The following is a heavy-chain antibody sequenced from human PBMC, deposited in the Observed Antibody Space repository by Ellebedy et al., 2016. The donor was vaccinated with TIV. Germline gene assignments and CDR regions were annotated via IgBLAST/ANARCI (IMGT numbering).Heavy chain of an antibody. V-gene: IGHV1-46*01. CDR2: INPSGGST. CDR1: GYTFTSYG. J-gene: IGHJ3*02. Sequence: ASVKVSCKASGYTFTSYGISWVRQAPGQGLEWMGIINPSGGSTSYAQKFQGRVTMTRDTSTSTVYMELSSLRSEDTAVYYCACTTGTDHDAFDIWGQGTMVTVSS. D-gene: IGHD1-1*01. CDR3: ACTTGTDHDAFDI.